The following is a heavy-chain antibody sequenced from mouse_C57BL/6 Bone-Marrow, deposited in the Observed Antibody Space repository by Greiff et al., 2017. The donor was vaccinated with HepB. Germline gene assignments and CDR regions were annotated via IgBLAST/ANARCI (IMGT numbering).Heavy chain of an antibody. V-gene: IGHV6-6*01. Sequence: EVQVVESGGGLVQPGGSMKLSCAASGFTFSDAWMDWVRQSPEKGLEWVAEIRNKANNHATYYAESVKGRFTISRDDSKSSVYLQMNSLRAEDTGIYYCTRRSSGYLENYWGQGTTLTVSS. CDR3: TRRSSGYLENY. D-gene: IGHD3-2*02. CDR2: IRNKANNHAT. CDR1: GFTFSDAW. J-gene: IGHJ2*01.